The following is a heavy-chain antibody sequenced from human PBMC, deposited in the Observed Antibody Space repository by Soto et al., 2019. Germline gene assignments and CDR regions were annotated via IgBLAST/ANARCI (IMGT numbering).Heavy chain of an antibody. Sequence: PGGSLRLSCAASGFTFSSYAMSWVRQAPGKGLEWVSSISCSGGSTYYAYSVKVRFTISRDNSNNTLYLQMNSLRAEDTAVYYCASPRRGYRYGSDXWGQGTLVTVSX. CDR1: GFTFSSYA. V-gene: IGHV3-23*01. CDR3: ASPRRGYRYGSDX. D-gene: IGHD5-18*01. J-gene: IGHJ4*02. CDR2: ISCSGGST.